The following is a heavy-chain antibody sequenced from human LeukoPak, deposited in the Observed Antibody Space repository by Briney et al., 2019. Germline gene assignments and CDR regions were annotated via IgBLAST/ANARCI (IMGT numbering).Heavy chain of an antibody. CDR1: GFTFSSYA. J-gene: IGHJ5*02. CDR3: ARERTMVRGMSWFDP. D-gene: IGHD3-10*01. Sequence: GGSLRLSCAASGFTFSSYAMSWVRQAPGKGLEWVSAISGSGGSTYYADSVKGRFTISRDNAKNSLYLQMNSLRAEDTAVYYCARERTMVRGMSWFDPWGQGTRVTVSS. V-gene: IGHV3-23*01. CDR2: ISGSGGST.